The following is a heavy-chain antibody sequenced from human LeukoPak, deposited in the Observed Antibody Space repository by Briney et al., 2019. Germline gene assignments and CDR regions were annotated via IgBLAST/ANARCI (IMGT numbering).Heavy chain of an antibody. CDR1: GFNFNTYA. Sequence: GGSLRLSCAASGFNFNTYAMNWVRQAPGKGLEWISYVSSSSSTIYYADSVKGRFSISRDNAKNSVYLEMNSPGDEDTAVYYCTRVGGYQLPKFDYWGRGTLVTVSS. J-gene: IGHJ4*02. CDR2: VSSSSSTI. CDR3: TRVGGYQLPKFDY. V-gene: IGHV3-48*02. D-gene: IGHD2-2*01.